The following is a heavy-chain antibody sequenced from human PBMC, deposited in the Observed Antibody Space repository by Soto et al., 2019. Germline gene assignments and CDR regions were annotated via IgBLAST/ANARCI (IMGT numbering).Heavy chain of an antibody. CDR2: ISGSSSDT. D-gene: IGHD2-8*01. CDR1: GFTLSDYY. CDR3: ARGIHNNYGVTPAY. Sequence: GSLRLSCAASGFTLSDYYMSWIRQAPGRGLEWVSYISGSSSDTHYADSVKGRFTISRDNAKNSLYLQMNSLRAEDSAVYYCARGIHNNYGVTPAYWGQGTLVTVSS. J-gene: IGHJ4*02. V-gene: IGHV3-11*05.